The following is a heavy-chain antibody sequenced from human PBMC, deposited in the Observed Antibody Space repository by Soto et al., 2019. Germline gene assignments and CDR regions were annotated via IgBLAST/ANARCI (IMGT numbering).Heavy chain of an antibody. D-gene: IGHD3-9*01. J-gene: IGHJ4*02. V-gene: IGHV1-18*01. CDR2: IQTDNDHA. Sequence: QVQLVQSGPEVKKPGASVKVACKASGYTFLKYGINWVRQAPGQGLEWMGGIQTDNDHASFAQKFEGRVTMTTDTSTRTVYMELRVLSSDDAAVYYCAKDLGSGYRFDYWGQGTPVTVSS. CDR1: GYTFLKYG. CDR3: AKDLGSGYRFDY.